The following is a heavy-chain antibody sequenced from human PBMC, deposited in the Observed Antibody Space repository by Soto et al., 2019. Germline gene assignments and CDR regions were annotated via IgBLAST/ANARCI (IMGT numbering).Heavy chain of an antibody. CDR3: ARGGYSGSDWPGGVIY. J-gene: IGHJ4*02. Sequence: ASVKVSCKASGYTFTSYDINWVRQATGQGLEWMGWMNPNSGNTGYAQKFQGRVTMTRNTSISTAYMELSSLRSEDTAVYYVARGGYSGSDWPGGVIYWGQETLVTVSS. CDR2: MNPNSGNT. V-gene: IGHV1-8*01. CDR1: GYTFTSYD. D-gene: IGHD5-12*01.